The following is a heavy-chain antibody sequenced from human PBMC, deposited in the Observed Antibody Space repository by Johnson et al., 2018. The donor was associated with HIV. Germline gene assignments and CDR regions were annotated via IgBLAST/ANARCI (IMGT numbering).Heavy chain of an antibody. CDR3: ARGGGYSIAAPSDAFDI. CDR2: ISYDGSNK. D-gene: IGHD6-6*01. Sequence: QVQLVESGGGVVQPGRSLRLSCAASGFTFSSYAMHWVRQAQGKGLEWVAVISYDGSNKYYADSVKGRFTISRDNSKNTLYLQMNSLRAEDTAVYYCARGGGYSIAAPSDAFDIWGQGTMVTVSS. J-gene: IGHJ3*02. CDR1: GFTFSSYA. V-gene: IGHV3-30-3*01.